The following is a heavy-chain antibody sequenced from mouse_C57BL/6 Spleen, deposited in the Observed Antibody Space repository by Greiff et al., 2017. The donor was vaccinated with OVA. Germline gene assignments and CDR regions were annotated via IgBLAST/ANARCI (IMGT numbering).Heavy chain of an antibody. CDR3: TTEGGPAWFAY. CDR1: GFNIKDYY. V-gene: IGHV14-1*01. J-gene: IGHJ3*01. CDR2: IDPEDGDT. Sequence: VTLKESGAELVRPGASVKLSCTASGFNIKDYYMHWVKQRPEQGLEWIGRIDPEDGDTEYAPKFQGKATMTADTSSNTAYLQLSSLTSEDTAVYYCTTEGGPAWFAYWGQGTLVTVSA.